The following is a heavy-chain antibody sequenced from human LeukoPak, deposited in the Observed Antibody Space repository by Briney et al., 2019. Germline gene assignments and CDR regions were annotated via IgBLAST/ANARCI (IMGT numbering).Heavy chain of an antibody. D-gene: IGHD3-10*01. J-gene: IGHJ6*03. Sequence: PSETLSLTCAVYGGSSSGYYWSWIRQPPGKGLEWIEEINHSGSTNYNPSLKSRVTISVDTSKNQFSLKLSSVTAADTAVYYCARGPYGSGVYYYYYMDVWGKGTTVTVSS. V-gene: IGHV4-34*01. CDR1: GGSSSGYY. CDR2: INHSGST. CDR3: ARGPYGSGVYYYYYMDV.